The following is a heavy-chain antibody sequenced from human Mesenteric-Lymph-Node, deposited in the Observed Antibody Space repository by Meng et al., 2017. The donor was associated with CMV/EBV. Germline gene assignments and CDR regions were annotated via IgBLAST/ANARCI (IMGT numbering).Heavy chain of an antibody. CDR3: ARGRRVYGMDV. Sequence: SETLSLTCAVYGGSFSGYYWSWIRQPPGKGLEWIGEINHSGSTNYNLSLKSRVTISVDTSKNQFSLKLSSVTAADTAVYYCARGRRVYGMDVWGQGTTVTVSS. V-gene: IGHV4-34*01. CDR2: INHSGST. CDR1: GGSFSGYY. J-gene: IGHJ6*02.